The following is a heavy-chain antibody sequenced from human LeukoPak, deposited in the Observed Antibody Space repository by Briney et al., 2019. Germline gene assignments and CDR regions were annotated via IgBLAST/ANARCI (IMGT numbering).Heavy chain of an antibody. J-gene: IGHJ4*02. CDR1: GFAVSDNY. CDR2: IYSRGST. CDR3: ARVPRLSSSGWYGNDY. Sequence: GGSLRLSCAASGFAVSDNYINWVRQAPGKGLEWVSVIYSRGSTYYADSVKGRFTISRDNSKNTLYLQMNSLRAEDTAVYYCARVPRLSSSGWYGNDYWGQGTLVTVSS. D-gene: IGHD6-19*01. V-gene: IGHV3-53*01.